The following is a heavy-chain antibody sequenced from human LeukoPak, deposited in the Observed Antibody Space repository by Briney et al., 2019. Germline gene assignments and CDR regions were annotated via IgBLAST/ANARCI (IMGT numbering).Heavy chain of an antibody. Sequence: MASETLSLTCAVYIDSFTNYYWNWIRQTPGKGLEWIGEVNDSGGTNINPSLRSRVILSVDTSKNQFSLKLSSVTAADTAVYYCARYDRIPAAFDYWGQGTLVTVSS. D-gene: IGHD2-2*01. CDR2: VNDSGGT. V-gene: IGHV4-34*01. J-gene: IGHJ4*02. CDR3: ARYDRIPAAFDY. CDR1: IDSFTNYY.